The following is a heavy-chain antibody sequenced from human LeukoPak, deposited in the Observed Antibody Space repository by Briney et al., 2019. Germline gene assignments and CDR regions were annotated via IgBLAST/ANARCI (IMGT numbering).Heavy chain of an antibody. J-gene: IGHJ4*02. CDR3: AKDKGYYDSSTFDY. CDR2: ISAYNGNT. CDR1: GHTFTSYG. D-gene: IGHD3-22*01. V-gene: IGHV1-18*01. Sequence: ASVKVSCKASGHTFTSYGISWVRQAPGQGLEWMGWISAYNGNTNYAQKLQGRVTMTTDTSTSTAYMELRSLRSDDTAVYYCAKDKGYYDSSTFDYWGQGTLVTVSS.